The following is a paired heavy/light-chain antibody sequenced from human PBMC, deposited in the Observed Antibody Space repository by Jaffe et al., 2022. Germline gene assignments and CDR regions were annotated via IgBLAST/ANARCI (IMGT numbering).Heavy chain of an antibody. CDR1: GYTFSNYV. Sequence: QVQLVQSGAEVKKPGASVKVSCKASGYTFSNYVIHWVRQAPGQSLEWMGWINAGNGNTKYSQKFQGRVTITRDTSASTVYMELSSLRSEDTAVYYCARLYSSSSGWFDPWGQGTLVTVSS. J-gene: IGHJ5*02. CDR2: INAGNGNT. CDR3: ARLYSSSSGWFDP. V-gene: IGHV1-3*01. D-gene: IGHD6-6*01.
Light chain of an antibody. CDR2: RNS. CDR1: SSNIGNNY. CDR3: AAWDDSLSGPV. J-gene: IGLJ3*02. Sequence: QSVLTQPPSASGTPGQRVTISCSGSSSNIGNNYVYWYQQLPGTAPKLLIYRNSQRPSGVPDRFSGSKSGTSASLAISGLRSEDEADYYCAAWDDSLSGPVFGGGTKLTVL. V-gene: IGLV1-47*01.